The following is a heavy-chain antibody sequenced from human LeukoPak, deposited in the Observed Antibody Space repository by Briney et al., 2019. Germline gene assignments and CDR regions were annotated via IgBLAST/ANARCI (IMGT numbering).Heavy chain of an antibody. CDR3: ARVNIVVVTAIKRPYYYYKMVV. CDR2: IYYNGST. V-gene: IGHV4-59*07. D-gene: IGHD2-21*02. J-gene: IGHJ6*03. Sequence: SSDTLSLPCTLSVDPNYRYHWRWTRQPPGKGLERLGYIYYNGSTNQNPSLKSRVNISVTTPQDQVSLNLSSVTAADTAVYDCARVNIVVVTAIKRPYYYYKMVVWGKGTTVTVS. CDR1: VDPNYRYH.